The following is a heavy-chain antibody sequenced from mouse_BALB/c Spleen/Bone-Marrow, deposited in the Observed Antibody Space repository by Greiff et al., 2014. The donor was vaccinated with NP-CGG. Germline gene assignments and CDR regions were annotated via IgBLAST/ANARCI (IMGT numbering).Heavy chain of an antibody. CDR2: IDPAGGNT. CDR1: GFNIKDTF. Sequence: VQLQQSGADLVKPGASVKLSCTTSGFNIKDTFMHWVKQRPEQGLEWIGRIDPAGGNTKYDPKFQGKATITADTSSNKVSLQLSGLTSEDTAVYYCAHDAPFTYWGQGTLVTVSA. CDR3: AHDAPFTY. J-gene: IGHJ3*01. V-gene: IGHV14-3*02. D-gene: IGHD2-3*01.